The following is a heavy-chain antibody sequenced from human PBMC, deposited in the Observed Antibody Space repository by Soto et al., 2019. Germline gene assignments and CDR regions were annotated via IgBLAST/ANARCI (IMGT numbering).Heavy chain of an antibody. CDR2: ISSSGSTI. V-gene: IGHV3-48*03. J-gene: IGHJ4*02. CDR1: GFTFSSYE. CDR3: AREWGGDIAVPFDY. D-gene: IGHD6-19*01. Sequence: GGSLRLSCAASGFTFSSYELNWVRQAPGKGLEWVSYISSSGSTIYYADSVKGRFTISRDNAKNSLYLQMNSLRAEDAAVYYCAREWGGDIAVPFDYWGQGTLVTVSS.